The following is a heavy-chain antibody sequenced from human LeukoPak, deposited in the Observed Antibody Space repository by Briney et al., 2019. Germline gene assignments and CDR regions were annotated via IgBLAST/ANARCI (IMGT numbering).Heavy chain of an antibody. J-gene: IGHJ4*02. Sequence: ASVKVSCKASGYTVTSYGISWVRQAPGQGLEWMGWISAYNGNTNYAQKLQGRVTMTTDISTSTAYMELRSLRSDDTAVYYCARGVYCTNGVCYVGYFDYWGQGTLVTVSS. D-gene: IGHD2-8*01. CDR3: ARGVYCTNGVCYVGYFDY. V-gene: IGHV1-18*01. CDR2: ISAYNGNT. CDR1: GYTVTSYG.